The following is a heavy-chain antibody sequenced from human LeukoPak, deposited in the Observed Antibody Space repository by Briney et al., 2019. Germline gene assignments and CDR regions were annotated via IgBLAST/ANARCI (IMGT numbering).Heavy chain of an antibody. J-gene: IGHJ6*04. V-gene: IGHV3-11*01. D-gene: IGHD3-16*01. CDR1: EFTFSDYY. CDR3: ARDKGGPPPIDHYYGMDV. Sequence: PGGSLRLSCAASEFTFSDYYMSWIRQAPGKGLEWLSYISSVGTTIYYADSVKGRFTISRDNAKKSLYLQMNSLRVDDTAVYYCARDKGGPPPIDHYYGMDVWGKGTTVTVSS. CDR2: ISSVGTTI.